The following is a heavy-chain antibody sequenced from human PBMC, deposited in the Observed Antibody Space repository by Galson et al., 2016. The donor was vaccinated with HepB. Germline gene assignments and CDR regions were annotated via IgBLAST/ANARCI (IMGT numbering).Heavy chain of an antibody. CDR2: IGTAGDT. CDR1: GFTSSRYD. CDR3: ARGQGGNYYGVDV. Sequence: SLRLSCAASGFTSSRYDIHWVRQATGKGLEWVSVIGTAGDTYYAGSVKGRFTISRENAKNSVYLQMNSLRAGDTAVYYCARGQGGNYYGVDVWGQGTTVTVSS. D-gene: IGHD3-16*01. V-gene: IGHV3-13*04. J-gene: IGHJ6*02.